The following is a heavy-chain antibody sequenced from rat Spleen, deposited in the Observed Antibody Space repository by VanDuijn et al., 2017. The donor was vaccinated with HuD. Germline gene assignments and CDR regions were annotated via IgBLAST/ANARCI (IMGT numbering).Heavy chain of an antibody. Sequence: EVQLVESDGGLVQPGRSLKLSCAASGFTFSGYGMHWIRQAPTKGLEWVASISPSGGSTYYRESVKGRFTVSRDNTRDTLYLQMDNLRSEDTATYYCARVRGAGYFDYWGQGVMVTVSS. J-gene: IGHJ2*01. CDR3: ARVRGAGYFDY. D-gene: IGHD4-3*01. CDR2: ISPSGGST. CDR1: GFTFSGYG. V-gene: IGHV5-19*01.